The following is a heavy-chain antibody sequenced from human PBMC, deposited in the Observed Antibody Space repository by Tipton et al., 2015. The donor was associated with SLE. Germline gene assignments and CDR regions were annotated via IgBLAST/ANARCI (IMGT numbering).Heavy chain of an antibody. Sequence: TLSLTCTVSGGSISSYYWSWIRQPPGKGLEWIGYIYYSGSTNYNPSLKSRVTISEDTSKNQFSLKLSSVTAADTAVYYCARAGGIASRSYCYYNYIIFVCGKGATGSVS. D-gene: IGHD6-6*01. CDR2: IYYSGST. V-gene: IGHV4-59*01. CDR3: ARAGGIASRSYCYYNYIIFV. CDR1: GGSISSYY. J-gene: IGHJ6*03.